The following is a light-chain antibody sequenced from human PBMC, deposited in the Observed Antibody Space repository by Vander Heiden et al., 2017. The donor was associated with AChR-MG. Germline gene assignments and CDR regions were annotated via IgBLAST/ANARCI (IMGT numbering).Light chain of an antibody. V-gene: IGKV1-39*01. CDR2: ATS. CDR1: QYISTF. Sequence: DIQMTQSPSSLSASVGDRVTITCRASQYISTFLNWYQQKPGEVPKLLIYATSILQSGVPSRFSGSGSGTDFTLTISGLQPEDFATYYCQQTYITPRWTFGQGSKVEI. CDR3: QQTYITPRWT. J-gene: IGKJ1*01.